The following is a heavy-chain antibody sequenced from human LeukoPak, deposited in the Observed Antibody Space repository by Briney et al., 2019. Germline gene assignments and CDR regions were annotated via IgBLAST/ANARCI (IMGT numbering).Heavy chain of an antibody. J-gene: IGHJ4*02. CDR1: GGSISSGDYY. CDR3: ARETYGSSSVKFDY. Sequence: PSETLSLTCTVSGGSISSGDYYWSWIRQPPGKGLEWIGYIYYSGSTYYNPSLKSRVTISVDTSKNQFSLKLSSVTAADTAVYYCARETYGSSSVKFDYWGQGSLVTVSS. V-gene: IGHV4-30-4*01. CDR2: IYYSGST. D-gene: IGHD6-6*01.